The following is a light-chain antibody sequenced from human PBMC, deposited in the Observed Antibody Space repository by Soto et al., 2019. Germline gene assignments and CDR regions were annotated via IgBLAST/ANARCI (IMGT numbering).Light chain of an antibody. CDR1: HSDIGNYNY. Sequence: QSALTQPASVFGSPGQSITISCTGTHSDIGNYNYVSWYQHLPGKAPKLMIYDVGSRPSGVSSRFSGSKSGNTASLAISGLQAEDEADYYCNSYREDHPRFYVFGTGTEVTV. CDR2: DVG. J-gene: IGLJ1*01. CDR3: NSYREDHPRFYV. V-gene: IGLV2-14*03.